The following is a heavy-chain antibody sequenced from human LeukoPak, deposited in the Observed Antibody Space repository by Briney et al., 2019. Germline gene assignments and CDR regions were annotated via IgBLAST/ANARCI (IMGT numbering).Heavy chain of an antibody. CDR2: INPNSGGT. CDR1: VYTFTGYY. V-gene: IGHV1-2*02. J-gene: IGHJ4*02. CDR3: ARGGVDIVATIGSYYFDY. Sequence: ASVNVSCKASVYTFTGYYIHWVRQAPGQGLEWMGWINPNSGGTNYAQKFQGRVTMTRDTSITTAYMELSRLRSDDTAVYHCARGGVDIVATIGSYYFDYWGQGTLVTVSS. D-gene: IGHD5-12*01.